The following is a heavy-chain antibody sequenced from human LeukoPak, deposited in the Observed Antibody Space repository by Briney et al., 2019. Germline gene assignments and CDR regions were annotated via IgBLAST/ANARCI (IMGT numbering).Heavy chain of an antibody. CDR1: GSTFSGSV. Sequence: GGSLKLSCAASGSTFSGSVMHWVRQASGKGLEWVGRIRSKANNYATAYAASVKGRFTISRDDSKNTAYLQMNSLKTEDTAVYYCTSRRNGDYLSSTAMDVWSKGTTVIVSS. D-gene: IGHD4-17*01. V-gene: IGHV3-73*01. J-gene: IGHJ6*04. CDR3: TSRRNGDYLSSTAMDV. CDR2: IRSKANNYAT.